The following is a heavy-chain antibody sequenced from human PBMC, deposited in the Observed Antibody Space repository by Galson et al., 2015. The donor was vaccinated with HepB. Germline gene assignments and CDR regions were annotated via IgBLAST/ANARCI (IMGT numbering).Heavy chain of an antibody. CDR3: TRPGSAIFGVASLMDV. J-gene: IGHJ6*02. CDR1: GFTFSGSA. D-gene: IGHD3-3*01. Sequence: SLRLSCAASGFTFSGSAMHWVRQASGKGPEWVGRIRSKANSYATAYAASVKGRFTISRDDSKNTAYLQMNSLKTEDTAVYYCTRPGSAIFGVASLMDVWGQGTTVTVSS. CDR2: IRSKANSYAT. V-gene: IGHV3-73*01.